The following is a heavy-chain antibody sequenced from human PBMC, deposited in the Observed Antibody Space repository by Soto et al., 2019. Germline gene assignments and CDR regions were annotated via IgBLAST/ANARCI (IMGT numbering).Heavy chain of an antibody. J-gene: IGHJ5*01. D-gene: IGHD3-10*01. CDR2: INPTGGST. V-gene: IGHV1-46*01. CDR3: ARGAPPFGSGTGTYQRGNWFDS. CDR1: GYSFTTYY. Sequence: QVQLVQSGAEVKKPGATVSISCKASGYSFTTYYIHWVRQAPGQGLEWMGIINPTGGSTSYAQKFRGRVTMTRVTSTSTVYMDLSSLTSEDTAIYYCARGAPPFGSGTGTYQRGNWFDSWGQGTLVTVSS.